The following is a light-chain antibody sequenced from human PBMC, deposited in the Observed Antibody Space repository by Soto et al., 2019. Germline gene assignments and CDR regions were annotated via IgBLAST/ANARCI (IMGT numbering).Light chain of an antibody. CDR3: QQANSFPFT. V-gene: IGKV1-12*01. CDR2: AAS. Sequence: DIQMTQSPSSVSASVGDRVTITCRASQGISSWLAWYQQKPGKAPRLLIYAASSLQSGVPSRFGGSKAGTDFTLTINSLQPQDFGPFYGQQANSFPFTVGPGTKVDIK. CDR1: QGISSW. J-gene: IGKJ3*01.